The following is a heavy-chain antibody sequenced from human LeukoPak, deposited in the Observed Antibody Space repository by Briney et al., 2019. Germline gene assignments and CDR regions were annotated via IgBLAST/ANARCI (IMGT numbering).Heavy chain of an antibody. CDR2: ISGSSDST. D-gene: IGHD3-9*01. CDR1: GFTFSSYG. V-gene: IGHV3-23*01. CDR3: ATTLDWSYFDS. J-gene: IGHJ4*02. Sequence: GGSLRLSCAASGFTFSSYGMSWVRQAPGKGLEWVSGISGSSDSTFYADSVKGRFTISRDNSRNTLFLQMNSLRAEDTAVYYCATTLDWSYFDSWGQGTLVTVSS.